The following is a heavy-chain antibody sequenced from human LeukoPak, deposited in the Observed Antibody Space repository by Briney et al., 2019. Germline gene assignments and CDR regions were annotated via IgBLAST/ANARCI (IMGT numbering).Heavy chain of an antibody. J-gene: IGHJ5*01. CDR1: GGSISIYY. CDR3: ARLSTGGTPFNWFDS. D-gene: IGHD6-13*01. Sequence: PSETLSLTCTVSGGSISIYYWTWIRHPPGKGLVWIGYIYYSGNTNYNPSLKSRVTMSVDTSKNQFSLKLNSVTAADTAVYYCARLSTGGTPFNWFDSWGQGALVTVSS. CDR2: IYYSGNT. V-gene: IGHV4-59*08.